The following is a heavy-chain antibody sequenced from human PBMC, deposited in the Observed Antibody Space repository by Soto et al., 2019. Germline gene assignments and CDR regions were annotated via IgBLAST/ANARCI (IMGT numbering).Heavy chain of an antibody. D-gene: IGHD3-9*01. CDR1: GGSISSYY. Sequence: SETLSLTCTVSGGSISSYYWSWIRQPPGKGLEWIGYIYYSGSTNYNPSLKSRVTISVDTSKNQFSLKLSSVTAADTAVYYCARTDPTYYDILTGYYNTPSQPFDYWGQGTLVTVSS. CDR2: IYYSGST. CDR3: ARTDPTYYDILTGYYNTPSQPFDY. J-gene: IGHJ4*02. V-gene: IGHV4-59*01.